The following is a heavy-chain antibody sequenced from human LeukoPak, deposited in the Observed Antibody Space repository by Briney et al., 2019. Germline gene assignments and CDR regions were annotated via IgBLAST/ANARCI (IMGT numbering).Heavy chain of an antibody. D-gene: IGHD5-24*01. V-gene: IGHV3-9*01. CDR3: TRGRSEEMSTMSGSFAS. CDR1: GFRFDDFA. CDR2: INWNSDYI. Sequence: PGGSLRLSCAAPGFRFDDFAMHWVRQVPGKGLEWVSGINWNSDYIGYAESVKGRFTISRDNAKNSLYLQLDGLRPEDTAFYFCTRGRSEEMSTMSGSFASWGQGTLVTVSS. J-gene: IGHJ4*02.